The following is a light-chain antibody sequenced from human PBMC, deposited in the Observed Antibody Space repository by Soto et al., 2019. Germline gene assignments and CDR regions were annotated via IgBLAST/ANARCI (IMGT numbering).Light chain of an antibody. Sequence: DIQMTQSPSTLSASVGDRVTITCRASQSISSWLAWYQQKPGKAPKLLIYDASSLDSGVPSRFSGSGSGTEFTLTISRQQPDDFSTYYCQQYNSYLLTFGGGTMVEIK. V-gene: IGKV1-5*01. J-gene: IGKJ4*01. CDR3: QQYNSYLLT. CDR1: QSISSW. CDR2: DAS.